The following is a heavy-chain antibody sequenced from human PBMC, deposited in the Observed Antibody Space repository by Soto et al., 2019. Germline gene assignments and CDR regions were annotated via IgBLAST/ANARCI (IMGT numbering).Heavy chain of an antibody. D-gene: IGHD1-26*01. CDR2: IYYSGST. V-gene: IGHV4-59*01. CDR3: ARRYGGNFDY. CDR1: GGSISNYY. J-gene: IGHJ4*02. Sequence: PSETLSLTCTVSGGSISNYYWNWIRQSPGKGLEWIGYIYYSGSTNYNPSLKSRVTISVDTSKNQFSLKLNSVTAADTAVYYCARRYGGNFDYWGQGTLVTVSS.